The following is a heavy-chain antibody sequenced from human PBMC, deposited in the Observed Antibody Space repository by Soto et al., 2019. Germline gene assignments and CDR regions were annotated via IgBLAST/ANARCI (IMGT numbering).Heavy chain of an antibody. CDR1: GYTFTGYY. J-gene: IGHJ5*02. CDR2: INPNSGGT. D-gene: IGHD3-22*01. V-gene: IGHV1-2*04. CDR3: ARDDREFSGFGP. Sequence: ASVEVSCKXSGYTFTGYYMHWVRQAPGQGLEWMGWINPNSGGTSYAQKFQGWVTMTRDTSISTAYMELSRLRSDDTAVYYCARDDREFSGFGPWGQGTLVTVSS.